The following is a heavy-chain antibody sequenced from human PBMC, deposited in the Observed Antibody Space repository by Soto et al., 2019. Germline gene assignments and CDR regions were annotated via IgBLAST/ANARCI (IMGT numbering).Heavy chain of an antibody. CDR3: ARVTGWYFPDY. D-gene: IGHD6-19*01. V-gene: IGHV1-3*01. CDR1: GYTFTSYD. J-gene: IGHJ4*02. CDR2: INAGNGNT. Sequence: GASVKVSCKASGYTFTSYDINWVRQAPGQRLEWMGWINAGNGNTKYSQKFQGRVTITRDTSASTAYMELSSLRSEDTAVYYCARVTGWYFPDYWGQGTLVTVSS.